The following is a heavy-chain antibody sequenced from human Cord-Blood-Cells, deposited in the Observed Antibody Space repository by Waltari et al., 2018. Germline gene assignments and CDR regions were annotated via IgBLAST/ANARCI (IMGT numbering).Heavy chain of an antibody. CDR3: ARAPSGRWYFDL. Sequence: GESGGGVVQPGRSLRLSCAASGFTFSSYAMHWVRQAPGKGLEWVAVISYDGSNKYYADSVKGRFTISRDNSKNTLYLQMNSLRAEDTAVYYCARAPSGRWYFDLWGRGTLVTVSS. V-gene: IGHV3-30*04. J-gene: IGHJ2*01. D-gene: IGHD3-10*01. CDR1: GFTFSSYA. CDR2: ISYDGSNK.